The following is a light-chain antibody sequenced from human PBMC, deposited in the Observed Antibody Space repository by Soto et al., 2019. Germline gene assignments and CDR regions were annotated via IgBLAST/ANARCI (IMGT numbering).Light chain of an antibody. V-gene: IGLV3-1*01. J-gene: IGLJ1*01. CDR2: QDS. CDR3: QAWDSSTARRV. CDR1: KLGDKY. Sequence: SYELTQPPSVSVSPGQTASITCSGDKLGDKYACWYQQKPGQSPVLVIYQDSKRPSGIPERFSGSNSGNTATLTISGTQAMDEADYYCQAWDSSTARRVFGTGTKLTVL.